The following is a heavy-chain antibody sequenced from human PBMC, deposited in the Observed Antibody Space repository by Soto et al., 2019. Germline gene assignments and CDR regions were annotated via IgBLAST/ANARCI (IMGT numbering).Heavy chain of an antibody. CDR3: ASSIN. CDR1: GFPFSSYG. Sequence: SLRLSCAASGFPFSSYGMHWVRQAPGKGLDWVAVIWYDGSNEDYADSVKGRFTISRDNSKNTLFLQMNNPRVDDTAVYYCASSINWGQGTLVTVSS. J-gene: IGHJ4*02. CDR2: IWYDGSNE. V-gene: IGHV3-33*01.